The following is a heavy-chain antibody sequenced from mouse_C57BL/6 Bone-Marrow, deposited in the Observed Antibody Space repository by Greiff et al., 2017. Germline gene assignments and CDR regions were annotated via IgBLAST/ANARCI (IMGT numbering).Heavy chain of an antibody. Sequence: QVQLQQSGAELARPGASVKLSCKASGYTFTSYGISWVKQRTGQGLEWFGEIYPRSGNTYYNEKFKGKATLTADKSSSTAYMELRSLTSEDSAVYFCERLDYYGSSSFAYWGQGTLVTVSA. J-gene: IGHJ3*01. V-gene: IGHV1-81*01. D-gene: IGHD1-1*01. CDR2: IYPRSGNT. CDR1: GYTFTSYG. CDR3: ERLDYYGSSSFAY.